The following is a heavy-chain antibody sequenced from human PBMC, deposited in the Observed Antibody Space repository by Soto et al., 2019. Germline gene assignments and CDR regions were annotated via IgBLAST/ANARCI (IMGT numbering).Heavy chain of an antibody. D-gene: IGHD3-3*01. Sequence: GSLRLSCAVSGFSFSSYAVTWVRQAPGKGLEWVSGISGSGDTTYYADSVKGRFTISRDNSKNTLFLQMNSLRAEDTAVYYCARSFSTFGVGPVDYWGQGTLVTVSS. CDR1: GFSFSSYA. CDR3: ARSFSTFGVGPVDY. V-gene: IGHV3-23*01. J-gene: IGHJ4*02. CDR2: ISGSGDTT.